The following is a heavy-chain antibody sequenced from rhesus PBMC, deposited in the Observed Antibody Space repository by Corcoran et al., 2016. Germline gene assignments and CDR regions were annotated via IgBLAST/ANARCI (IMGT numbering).Heavy chain of an antibody. CDR2: IDGTSATT. CDR3: ARGGTNRLN. J-gene: IGHJ4*01. D-gene: IGHD6-25*01. V-gene: IGHV4-73*01. Sequence: QVKLQQWGEGLVKPSETLPLTCAVYGGSISGYYWSWIRQPPGKGLEWIGDIDGTSATTNYNPSLKNRVTISKDTSKNQFSLKLTSVTAADTAMYYCARGGTNRLNWGQGVLVTVSS. CDR1: GGSISGYY.